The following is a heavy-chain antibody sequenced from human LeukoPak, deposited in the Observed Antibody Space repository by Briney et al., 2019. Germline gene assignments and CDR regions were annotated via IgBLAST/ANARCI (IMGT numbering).Heavy chain of an antibody. V-gene: IGHV4-59*08. J-gene: IGHJ5*02. CDR1: GGSISDYY. D-gene: IGHD2-15*01. Sequence: SETLSLTCTVSGGSISDYYWSWIRQPPGKGLEWIGYMYYSGATNYNPSLRSRVTISLDTSKNRVSLKLSSVPAADTAVYSCARHHRTKYCSGGSCYSGWFDPWGQGTLVTVSS. CDR3: ARHHRTKYCSGGSCYSGWFDP. CDR2: MYYSGAT.